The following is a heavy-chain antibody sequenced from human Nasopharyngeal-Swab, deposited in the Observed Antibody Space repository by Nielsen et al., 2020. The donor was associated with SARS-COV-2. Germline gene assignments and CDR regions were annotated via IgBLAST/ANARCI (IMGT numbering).Heavy chain of an antibody. Sequence: ETLSLTCAASGFTFSNAWMSWVRQAPGKGLEWVGRIKSKTDGGTTDYAAPVKGRFTISRDDSKSTLYLQMNSLKTEDTAVYYCTARSYYFDYWGQGTLVTVSS. V-gene: IGHV3-15*01. J-gene: IGHJ4*02. CDR1: GFTFSNAW. D-gene: IGHD6-19*01. CDR2: IKSKTDGGTT. CDR3: TARSYYFDY.